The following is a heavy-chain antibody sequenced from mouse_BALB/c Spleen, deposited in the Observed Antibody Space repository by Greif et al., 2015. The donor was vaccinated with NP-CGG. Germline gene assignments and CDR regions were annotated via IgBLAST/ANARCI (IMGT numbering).Heavy chain of an antibody. J-gene: IGHJ4*01. D-gene: IGHD1-1*01. CDR3: ARSGDYSLYYAMDY. Sequence: VKLVESGAELAKPGASVKMSCKASGYTFTSYWMHWVEQRPGQGLEWIGYINPSTGYTEYNQKFKDKATLTADKSSSTAYMQLSSLTSEDSAVYYCARSGDYSLYYAMDYWGQGTSVTVSS. V-gene: IGHV1-7*01. CDR2: INPSTGYT. CDR1: GYTFTSYW.